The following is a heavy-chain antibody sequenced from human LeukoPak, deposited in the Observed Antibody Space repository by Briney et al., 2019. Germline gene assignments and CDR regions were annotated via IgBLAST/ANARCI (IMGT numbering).Heavy chain of an antibody. CDR2: IIPIFGTA. J-gene: IGHJ3*02. CDR3: ARAKRNGFDI. Sequence: SVTVSCKASGGTFSSYAISWVRQAPGQGLEGMGGIIPIFGTANYAQKFQGRVTITADKSTSTAYMELSSLRSEDTAVYYCARAKRNGFDIWGQGTMVTVSS. V-gene: IGHV1-69*06. CDR1: GGTFSSYA.